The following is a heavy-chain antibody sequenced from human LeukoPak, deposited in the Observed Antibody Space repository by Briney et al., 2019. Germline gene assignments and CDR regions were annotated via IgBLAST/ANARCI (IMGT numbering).Heavy chain of an antibody. CDR3: ARDLGASACDI. Sequence: KSSETLSLTCTVSGVSISSYYWSWIRQPAGKGLEWIGRIYTSGSTNYNPSRKSGATISVEKSKNQFSLKLSAVTAADTAVYYWARDLGASACDIWRQGTMVSV. D-gene: IGHD1-26*01. J-gene: IGHJ3*02. V-gene: IGHV4-4*07. CDR2: IYTSGST. CDR1: GVSISSYY.